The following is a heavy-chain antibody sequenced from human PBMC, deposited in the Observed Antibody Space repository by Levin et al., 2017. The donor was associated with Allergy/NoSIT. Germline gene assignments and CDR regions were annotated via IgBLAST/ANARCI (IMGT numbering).Heavy chain of an antibody. CDR3: ERSSRGYGTFDY. D-gene: IGHD5-12*01. Sequence: GGSLRLSCAASGFTFSSYAMSWVRQAPGKGLEWVSAIYASADSIYYSDSVKVRFTISRDSSKNTLYLHMNSLRAEDTAVYYCERSSRGYGTFDYWGQGTLVTVSS. V-gene: IGHV3-23*01. J-gene: IGHJ4*02. CDR2: IYASADSI. CDR1: GFTFSSYA.